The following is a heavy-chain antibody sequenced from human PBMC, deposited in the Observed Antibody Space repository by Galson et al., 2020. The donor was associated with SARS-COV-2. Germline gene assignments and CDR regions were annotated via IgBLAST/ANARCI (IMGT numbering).Heavy chain of an antibody. J-gene: IGHJ6*03. CDR1: GFTFSSYA. V-gene: IGHV3-30*01. Sequence: GGSLRLSCAASGFTFSSYAMHWVRQAPGKGLEWVAVISYDGSNKYYADSVKGRFTISRDNSKNTLYLQMNSLRAEDTAVYYCARDRKYYDFWSGYIRPAHPNYYYYYYMDVWGKGTTVTVSS. CDR3: ARDRKYYDFWSGYIRPAHPNYYYYYYMDV. CDR2: ISYDGSNK. D-gene: IGHD3-3*01.